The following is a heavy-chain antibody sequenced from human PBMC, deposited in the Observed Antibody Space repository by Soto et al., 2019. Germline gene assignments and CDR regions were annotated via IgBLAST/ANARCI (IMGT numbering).Heavy chain of an antibody. J-gene: IGHJ4*02. Sequence: SETLSLTCTVSNDSISSYYWSWIRQPPGKGLEWIGYVYYSGGTKYNPSLKSRLTMSLDMSKKQFSLRLTSVTAADTAVYFCARTTRMTTMIDYWGQGTQVTVSP. V-gene: IGHV4-59*01. CDR2: VYYSGGT. D-gene: IGHD4-17*01. CDR1: NDSISSYY. CDR3: ARTTRMTTMIDY.